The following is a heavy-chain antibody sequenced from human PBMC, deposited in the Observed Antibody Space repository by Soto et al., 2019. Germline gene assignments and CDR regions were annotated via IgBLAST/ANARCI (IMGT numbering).Heavy chain of an antibody. CDR1: GGTFSSYT. CDR2: IIPILGIA. Sequence: ASLRVSFKAFGGTFSSYTITRVPTAPGQGLEWMGRIIPILGIANYAQKFQGRVTFTRDTSANTAYMEVSSLISEDTAVYYCARPKDYDDCLDSWGQGTLVTVSS. V-gene: IGHV1-69*02. CDR3: ARPKDYDDCLDS. J-gene: IGHJ4*02. D-gene: IGHD3-22*01.